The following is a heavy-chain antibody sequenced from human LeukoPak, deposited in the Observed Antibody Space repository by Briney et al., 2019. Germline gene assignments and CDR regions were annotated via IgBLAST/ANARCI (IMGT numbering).Heavy chain of an antibody. D-gene: IGHD4-11*01. CDR2: MNPNSGNT. J-gene: IGHJ6*03. CDR1: GYTFTSYD. V-gene: IGHV1-8*01. Sequence: GASVKVSCKASGYTFTSYDINWVRQATGQGLEWMVWMNPNSGNTGYAQKFQGRVTMTRNTSISTAYMELSSLRSEDTAVYYCARALQPHYYYYYMDVWGKGTTVTVSS. CDR3: ARALQPHYYYYYMDV.